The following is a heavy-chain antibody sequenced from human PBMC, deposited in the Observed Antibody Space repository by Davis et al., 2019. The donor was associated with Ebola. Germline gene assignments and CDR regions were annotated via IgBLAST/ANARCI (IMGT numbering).Heavy chain of an antibody. Sequence: ASVKVSCKASGYTFTSYGISWVRQAPGQGLEWMGWISAYNGNTNYAQKLQGRVTITTDTSTSTAYMELRSLRSEDTAVYFCARDGGVAGAGDDYWGQGTLVTVSS. CDR3: ARDGGVAGAGDDY. V-gene: IGHV1-18*01. CDR2: ISAYNGNT. D-gene: IGHD6-19*01. J-gene: IGHJ4*02. CDR1: GYTFTSYG.